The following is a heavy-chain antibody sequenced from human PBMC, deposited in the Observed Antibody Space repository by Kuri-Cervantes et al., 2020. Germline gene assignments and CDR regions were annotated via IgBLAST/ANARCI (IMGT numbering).Heavy chain of an antibody. V-gene: IGHV4-30-2*01. Sequence: SQTLSLTCGVSGGSISSGGYPWSWIRQPPGKGLEWIGYIYHSGSTYYNPSLKSRVTISVDRSKNQFSLKLSSVIAADTAVYYCARSHRLDNGGNDYYGIDVWGLGTTVTVSS. CDR3: ARSHRLDNGGNDYYGIDV. J-gene: IGHJ6*02. CDR1: GGSISSGGYP. D-gene: IGHD4-23*01. CDR2: IYHSGST.